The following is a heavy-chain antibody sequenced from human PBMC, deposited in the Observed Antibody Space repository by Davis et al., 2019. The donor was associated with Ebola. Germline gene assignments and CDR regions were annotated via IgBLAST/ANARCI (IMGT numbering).Heavy chain of an antibody. CDR2: ISTSGGST. V-gene: IGHV3-23*01. CDR3: ARAYSSSPLGY. CDR1: GFTFTSYA. D-gene: IGHD6-6*01. J-gene: IGHJ4*02. Sequence: GESLKISCVVSGFTFTSYAMSWVRQAPGKGLEWVSAISTSGGSTYYADSVKGRFTISSDNAKNSLYLQMNSLRAEDTAVYYCARAYSSSPLGYWGQGTLVTVSS.